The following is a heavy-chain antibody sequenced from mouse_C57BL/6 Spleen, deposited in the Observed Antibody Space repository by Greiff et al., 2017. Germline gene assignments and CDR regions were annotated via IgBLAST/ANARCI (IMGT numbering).Heavy chain of an antibody. J-gene: IGHJ2*01. CDR2: IDPANSNT. CDR1: GFNIKNTY. Sequence: EVKLQESVAELVKPGASVKLSCTASGFNIKNTYMHWVKQTPEQGLEWIGRIDPANSNTKYAQKFEGQATITADTSSNTAYLQLSSLTSEDTAIYYCARDGTFPYYFDYWGQGTTLTVSS. D-gene: IGHD4-1*01. V-gene: IGHV14-3*01. CDR3: ARDGTFPYYFDY.